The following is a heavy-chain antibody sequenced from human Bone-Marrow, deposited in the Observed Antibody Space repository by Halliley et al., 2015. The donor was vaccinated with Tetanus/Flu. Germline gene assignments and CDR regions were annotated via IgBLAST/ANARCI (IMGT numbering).Heavy chain of an antibody. Sequence: GGVSVIGGSGDSLHYADPVRGRFPSSRDNPKNTLYLQMNSLRAEDPAVYYCGRDDMAADQDSWGQGPLVTVSS. CDR3: GRDDMAADQDS. J-gene: IGHJ4*02. V-gene: IGHV3-23*01. D-gene: IGHD6-13*01. CDR2: IGGSGDSL.